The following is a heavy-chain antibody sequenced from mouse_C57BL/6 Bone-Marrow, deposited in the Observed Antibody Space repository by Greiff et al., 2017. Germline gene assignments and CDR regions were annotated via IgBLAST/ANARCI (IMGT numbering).Heavy chain of an antibody. CDR2: IYPGDGDT. CDR1: GYAFSSSW. Sequence: QVQLQQSGPELVKPGASVKISCKASGYAFSSSWLNWVKQRPGTGLEWIGRIYPGDGDTNYNGKFKGKATLTADKSSSTAYMQLSSLTSEDSAVYFCARWPWYFPAYWGQGTLVTVSA. D-gene: IGHD2-1*01. CDR3: ARWPWYFPAY. J-gene: IGHJ3*01. V-gene: IGHV1-82*01.